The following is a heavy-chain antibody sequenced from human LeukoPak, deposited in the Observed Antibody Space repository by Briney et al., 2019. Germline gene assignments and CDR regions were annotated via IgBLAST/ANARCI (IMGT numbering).Heavy chain of an antibody. CDR3: AKVRSSSSPRTAIDY. J-gene: IGHJ4*02. CDR1: GFTFSSYW. Sequence: GGSLRLSCVVSGFTFSSYWMSWVRQAPGKGLEWVANIKPDGSEMYYVDSVKGRFTISRDNAKNSLYLQMNSLRVEDTAVYYCAKVRSSSSPRTAIDYWGQGTLVTVSS. CDR2: IKPDGSEM. D-gene: IGHD6-6*01. V-gene: IGHV3-7*01.